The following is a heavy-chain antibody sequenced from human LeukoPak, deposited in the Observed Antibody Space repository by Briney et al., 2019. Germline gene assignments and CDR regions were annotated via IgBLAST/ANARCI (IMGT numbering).Heavy chain of an antibody. CDR1: GFTFSSYA. Sequence: GGSLRLSCAASGFTFSSYAMSWVRQAPGKGLEWVSAISGSGGSTYYADSVKGRFTISRDNSKNTLYLQMNSLRAEDTAVYYCAKVEARGYSYGYIYWGQGTLVTVSS. J-gene: IGHJ4*02. D-gene: IGHD5-18*01. V-gene: IGHV3-23*01. CDR2: ISGSGGST. CDR3: AKVEARGYSYGYIY.